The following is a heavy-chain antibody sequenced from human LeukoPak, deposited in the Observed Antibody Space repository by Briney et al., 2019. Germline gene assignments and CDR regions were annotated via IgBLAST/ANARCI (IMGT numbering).Heavy chain of an antibody. D-gene: IGHD6-13*01. CDR3: ARFIAAATYYFDY. CDR1: GGSISSSSYY. J-gene: IGHJ4*02. CDR2: IYYSGST. Sequence: SETPSLTCTVSGGSISSSSYYWGWIRPPPGKGLEWIGSIYYSGSTYNNPSLKSRVTISVDTSKNQFSLKLSSVTAADTAVYYCARFIAAATYYFDYWGQGTLVTVSS. V-gene: IGHV4-39*01.